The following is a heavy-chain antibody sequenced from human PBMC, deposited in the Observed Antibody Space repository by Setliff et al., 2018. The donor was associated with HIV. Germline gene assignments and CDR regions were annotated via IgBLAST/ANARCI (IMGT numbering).Heavy chain of an antibody. J-gene: IGHJ4*02. V-gene: IGHV4-61*08. CDR3: ARGSLYSSSSCFDY. D-gene: IGHD6-13*01. CDR2: IYYSGST. CDR1: GASISRGDFY. Sequence: SETLSLTCTVSGASISRGDFYWSWIRQPPGKGLEWIGSIYYSGSTNYNPSLKSRVTISVDTSKNQFSLKLSSVTAADTAVYYCARGSLYSSSSCFDYWGQGTLVTVSS.